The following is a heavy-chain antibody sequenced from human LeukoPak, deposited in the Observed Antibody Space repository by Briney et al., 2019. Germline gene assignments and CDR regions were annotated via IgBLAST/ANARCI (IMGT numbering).Heavy chain of an antibody. CDR2: INHSGST. CDR3: ARFSYISGSL. CDR1: GGSFSGYY. J-gene: IGHJ3*01. Sequence: SETLSLTCAVYGGSFSGYYWSWIRQPPGKGLEWIGEINHSGSTNYNPSLKSRVTISVDTSKNQFSLKLSSVTAADTAVYYCARFSYISGSLWGQGTMVTVSS. D-gene: IGHD1-14*01. V-gene: IGHV4-34*01.